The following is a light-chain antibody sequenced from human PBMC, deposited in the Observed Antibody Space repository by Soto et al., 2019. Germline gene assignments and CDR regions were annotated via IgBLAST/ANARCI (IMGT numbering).Light chain of an antibody. V-gene: IGKV3-11*02. Sequence: EIVLTQSPATLSLSPGERVTLSCRASQSVSSDLAWYQQKPGQAHRLLIYDASNSATGCPARFSGSGSGRDFTLTISSLEPEDVAVYFCQQHNNWPLTFGGGTTVEIE. CDR1: QSVSSD. CDR2: DAS. J-gene: IGKJ4*01. CDR3: QQHNNWPLT.